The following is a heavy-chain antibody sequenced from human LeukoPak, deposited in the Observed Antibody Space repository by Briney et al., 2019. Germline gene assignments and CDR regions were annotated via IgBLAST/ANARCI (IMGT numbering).Heavy chain of an antibody. J-gene: IGHJ4*02. CDR2: IKPGDSHT. D-gene: IGHD6-19*01. CDR1: GNNFTTYF. Sequence: GESLKISCKGSGNNFTTYFIGWVRQMPGKGLEWVGVIKPGDSHTIYSPSFQGHVTISADKSISTAYLQWSSLKASDTAMYYCARLPGVAGTHFDYWGQGTLVTVSS. V-gene: IGHV5-51*01. CDR3: ARLPGVAGTHFDY.